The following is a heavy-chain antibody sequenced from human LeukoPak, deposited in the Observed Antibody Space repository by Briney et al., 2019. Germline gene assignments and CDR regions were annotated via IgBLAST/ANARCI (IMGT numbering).Heavy chain of an antibody. Sequence: PGGSLRLSCTASGLTFSSYWMSWVRQAPGKGLEWVANIKQDGSEKYYVDSVKGRFTISRDNAKNSLYLQMNSLRAEDTAVYYCAREGAVAGQSSPFDYWGQGTLVTVSS. CDR3: AREGAVAGQSSPFDY. D-gene: IGHD6-19*01. CDR2: IKQDGSEK. CDR1: GLTFSSYW. V-gene: IGHV3-7*01. J-gene: IGHJ4*02.